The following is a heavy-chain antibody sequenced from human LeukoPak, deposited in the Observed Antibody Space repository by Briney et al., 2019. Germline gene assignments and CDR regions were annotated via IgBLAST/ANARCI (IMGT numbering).Heavy chain of an antibody. V-gene: IGHV3-66*01. CDR2: IYSGGST. CDR3: ARAGTGGFDY. J-gene: IGHJ4*02. D-gene: IGHD3-10*01. CDR1: GFTLSSNY. Sequence: GWSLRLSCAASGFTLSSNYMSWVRQAPGKGLEWVSVIYSGGSTYYAGSVKGRFTISRDNSKNTLYLQMNSLRAEDTAVYYCARAGTGGFDYWGQGTLVTVSS.